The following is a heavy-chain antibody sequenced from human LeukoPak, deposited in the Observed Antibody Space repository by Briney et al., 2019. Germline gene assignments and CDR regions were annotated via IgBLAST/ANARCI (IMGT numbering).Heavy chain of an antibody. D-gene: IGHD6-6*01. CDR1: GGTFSSYA. V-gene: IGHV1-69*13. CDR2: IIPIFGTA. Sequence: GASVKVSCKASGGTFSSYAISWVRQAPGQGLEWMGGIIPIFGTANYAQKFQGRVTITADESTSTAYMELSSLRSEDTAVYYCARVKEGEQLVLGYWGQGTLVTVSS. CDR3: ARVKEGEQLVLGY. J-gene: IGHJ4*02.